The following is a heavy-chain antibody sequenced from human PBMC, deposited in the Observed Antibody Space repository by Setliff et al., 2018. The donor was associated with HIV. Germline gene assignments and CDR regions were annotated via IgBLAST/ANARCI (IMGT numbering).Heavy chain of an antibody. Sequence: GASVKVSCKASGNSFHSYAFSWVRQAPGQGLEWMGGIIPLFGSANYAQKFQGRVTITTDASTSAAYMELNSLRSEDTAVYYCARQKASEYSSSFWFDPWGQGTLVTVSS. V-gene: IGHV1-69*05. D-gene: IGHD6-6*01. CDR2: IIPLFGSA. J-gene: IGHJ5*02. CDR1: GNSFHSYA. CDR3: ARQKASEYSSSFWFDP.